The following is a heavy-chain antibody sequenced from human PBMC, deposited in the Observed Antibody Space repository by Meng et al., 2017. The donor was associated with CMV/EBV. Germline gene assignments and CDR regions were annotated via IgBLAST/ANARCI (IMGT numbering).Heavy chain of an antibody. CDR2: IGQDGSEA. CDR3: VRESSTFSWSEHLQH. J-gene: IGHJ1*01. Sequence: GKSLKISCAASGFSFSRYWMTWVRQAPGKGLEWVANIGQDGSEAYYVDSVKGRFTIFRDNTKNSLFLQMDSLSAEDTAIYYCVRESSTFSWSEHLQHWGQGTLVTVSS. V-gene: IGHV3-7*01. CDR1: GFSFSRYW. D-gene: IGHD2-2*01.